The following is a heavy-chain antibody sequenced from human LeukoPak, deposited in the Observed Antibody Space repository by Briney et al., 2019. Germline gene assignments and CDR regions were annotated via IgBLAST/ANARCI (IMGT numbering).Heavy chain of an antibody. V-gene: IGHV3-30*04. Sequence: PGGSLRLSCAASGFTFSSYAMHWVRQAPGKGLEWAAVISYDGSNKYYADSVKGRFTISRDNSKNTLYLQMNSLRAEDTAVYYCARDRAVAGTKWFDPWGQGTLVTVSS. D-gene: IGHD6-19*01. CDR3: ARDRAVAGTKWFDP. CDR1: GFTFSSYA. J-gene: IGHJ5*02. CDR2: ISYDGSNK.